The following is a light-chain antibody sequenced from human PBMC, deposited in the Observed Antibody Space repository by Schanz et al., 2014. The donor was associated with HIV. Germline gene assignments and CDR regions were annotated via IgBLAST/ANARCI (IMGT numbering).Light chain of an antibody. Sequence: DIQMTQSPSSLSASVGDRVTITCRASQSISSYLNWYQQKPGKAPKLLIYAASSLQSGVPSRFSGSGSGTEFTLTIINLQPDDSATYYCHQYATTSWTFGQGTKVEIK. CDR1: QSISSY. J-gene: IGKJ1*01. CDR2: AAS. CDR3: HQYATTSWT. V-gene: IGKV1-39*01.